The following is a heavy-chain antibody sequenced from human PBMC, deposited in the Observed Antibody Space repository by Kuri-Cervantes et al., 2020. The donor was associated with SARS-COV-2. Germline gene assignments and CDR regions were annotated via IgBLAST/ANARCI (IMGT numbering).Heavy chain of an antibody. CDR2: ISSSGSTI. D-gene: IGHD6-19*01. CDR3: ASAVAGLFDY. CDR1: GFTFSDYY. Sequence: GESLKISCAASGFTFSDYYMSWIRQAPGKGLEWVSYISSSGSTIYYADSVKGRFTISRDNAKNSLYLQMNSLRAEDTAVYYCASAVAGLFDYWGQGTLVTVSS. V-gene: IGHV3-11*01. J-gene: IGHJ4*02.